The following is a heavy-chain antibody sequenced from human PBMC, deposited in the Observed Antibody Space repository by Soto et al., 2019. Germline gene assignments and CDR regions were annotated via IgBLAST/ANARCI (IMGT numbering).Heavy chain of an antibody. D-gene: IGHD6-6*01. CDR2: ISYDGSNK. CDR1: GFTFSSYG. J-gene: IGHJ4*02. CDR3: AKGNSAYSSSSDY. Sequence: PGGSLRLSCAASGFTFSSYGMHWVRQAPGKGLEWVAIISYDGSNKYYADSVKGRFTISRDNSRKTLYLQMNSLRVEDTAVYYCAKGNSAYSSSSDYWGQGTLVTVSS. V-gene: IGHV3-30*18.